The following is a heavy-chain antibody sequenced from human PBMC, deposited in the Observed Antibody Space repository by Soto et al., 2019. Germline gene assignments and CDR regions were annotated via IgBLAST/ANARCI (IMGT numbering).Heavy chain of an antibody. CDR2: FIPRIDKI. Sequence: QVQLVQSGPEVKKPGSSVTVSCTASGGTFISFTIYWLRQAPGQGFEWMGSFIPRIDKINYSQKFQDRFTLTADESSNTAYMELGSLTSDDAAVYYCARGWVDEAFDMWGQGTLVTISS. CDR1: GGTFISFT. CDR3: ARGWVDEAFDM. D-gene: IGHD2-15*01. V-gene: IGHV1-69*18. J-gene: IGHJ3*02.